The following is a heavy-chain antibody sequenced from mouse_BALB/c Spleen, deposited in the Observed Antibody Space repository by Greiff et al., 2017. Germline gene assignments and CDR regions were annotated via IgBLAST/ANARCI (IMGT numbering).Heavy chain of an antibody. D-gene: IGHD1-3*01. V-gene: IGHV1-87*01. CDR3: AREWSDY. CDR1: GYTFTSYW. CDR2: IYPGDGDT. Sequence: QVQLKESGAELARPGASVKLSCKASGYTFTSYWMQWVKQRPGQGLEWIGAIYPGDGDTRYTQKFKGKATLTADKSSSTAYMQLSSLASEDSAVYYCAREWSDYWGQGTTLTVSS. J-gene: IGHJ2*01.